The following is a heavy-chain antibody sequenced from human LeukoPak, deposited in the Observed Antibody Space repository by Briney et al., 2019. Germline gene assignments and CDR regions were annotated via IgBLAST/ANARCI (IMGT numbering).Heavy chain of an antibody. Sequence: ASAKVSCKASRYSFTSSGISRVPQAPGPRVEWMGWISAYNGKTNYAQKFQGRVTMTTDTSTSTAYMELRSLRSDDTAVYYCARDRYFDCSACVFDYWGQGTLVTVSS. V-gene: IGHV1-18*04. CDR2: ISAYNGKT. CDR3: ARDRYFDCSACVFDY. J-gene: IGHJ4*02. CDR1: RYSFTSSG. D-gene: IGHD3-9*01.